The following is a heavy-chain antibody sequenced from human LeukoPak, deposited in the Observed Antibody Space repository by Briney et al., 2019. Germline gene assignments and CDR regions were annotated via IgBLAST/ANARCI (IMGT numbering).Heavy chain of an antibody. D-gene: IGHD4-17*01. CDR1: GFTFSSYD. CDR3: ARGRSTVTTGRFDY. Sequence: GGSLRLSCAASGFTFSSYDMYWVRQAPGKGLEWVAVIWYDGSKTYYADSVKGRFTISRDNSKDTLFLQMNSLRAEDTAVYYCARGRSTVTTGRFDYWGQGTLATVSS. V-gene: IGHV3-30*04. CDR2: IWYDGSKT. J-gene: IGHJ4*02.